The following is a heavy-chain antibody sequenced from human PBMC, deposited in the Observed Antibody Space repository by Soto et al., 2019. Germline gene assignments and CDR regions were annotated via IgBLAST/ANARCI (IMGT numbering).Heavy chain of an antibody. CDR1: GFTFSSYW. CDR2: IKQDGSEK. D-gene: IGHD5-12*01. Sequence: EVQLVESGGGLVQPGGSLRLSCAASGFTFSSYWMSWVRQAPGKGLEWVANIKQDGSEKYYVDSVKGRFTISRDNAKNSRYLQMNSRRGEDTAVYYCGRVRGGLRLPWGQGTLVTVSS. J-gene: IGHJ5*02. V-gene: IGHV3-7*03. CDR3: GRVRGGLRLP.